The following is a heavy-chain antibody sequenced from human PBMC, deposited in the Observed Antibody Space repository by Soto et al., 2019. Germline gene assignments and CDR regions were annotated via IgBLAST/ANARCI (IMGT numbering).Heavy chain of an antibody. D-gene: IGHD3-3*01. CDR1: GFSFGSYA. J-gene: IGHJ4*02. V-gene: IGHV3-23*01. Sequence: GGSLRLSCAASGFSFGSYARSWVRQAPGKGLEWVSTSSGSDGKTFYADSVKGRFSISRDTSQSTFSLQMNSLRADDTAMYYCARWSYLDYWGQGTRVTVSS. CDR3: ARWSYLDY. CDR2: SSGSDGKT.